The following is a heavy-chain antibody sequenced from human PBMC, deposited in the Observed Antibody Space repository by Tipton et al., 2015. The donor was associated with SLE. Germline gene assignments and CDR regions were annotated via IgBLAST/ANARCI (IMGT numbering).Heavy chain of an antibody. CDR1: GGSISSGDYY. CDR3: ARSPASPYYDSSGYYYEGVY. J-gene: IGHJ4*02. Sequence: TLSLTCTVSGGSISSGDYYWSWIRQPPGKGLEWIGYIYYSGSTYYDPSLKSRVTISVDTSKNQFSLKLSSVTAADTAVYYCARSPASPYYDSSGYYYEGVYWGQGTLVTVSS. V-gene: IGHV4-30-4*01. D-gene: IGHD3-22*01. CDR2: IYYSGST.